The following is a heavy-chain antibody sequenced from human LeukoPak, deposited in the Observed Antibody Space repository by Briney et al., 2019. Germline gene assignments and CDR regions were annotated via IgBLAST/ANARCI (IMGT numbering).Heavy chain of an antibody. D-gene: IGHD3-9*01. CDR3: ARSFYDILIGYYQYFDY. Sequence: GGSLRLSCVASGLSVSSNYMSWVRQAPGKGLEWVSVIYRDGSSYYAESVKGRFTISRDNSKNTLHIQMNSLRAEDTAVYYCARSFYDILIGYYQYFDYWGQGTLVTVSS. J-gene: IGHJ4*02. V-gene: IGHV3-66*01. CDR2: IYRDGSS. CDR1: GLSVSSNY.